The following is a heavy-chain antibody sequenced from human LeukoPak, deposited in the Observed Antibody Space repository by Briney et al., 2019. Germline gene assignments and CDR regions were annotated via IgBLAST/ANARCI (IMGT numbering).Heavy chain of an antibody. Sequence: SGGSLRLSCAASGFTFDDYAMHWVRQAPGKGLEWVSGISWNSGSIGYADSVKGRFTISRDNAKNSLYLQMNSLRAEDTALYYCARAVAGDFDYWGQGTLVTVSS. D-gene: IGHD6-19*01. CDR2: ISWNSGSI. CDR1: GFTFDDYA. J-gene: IGHJ4*02. CDR3: ARAVAGDFDY. V-gene: IGHV3-9*01.